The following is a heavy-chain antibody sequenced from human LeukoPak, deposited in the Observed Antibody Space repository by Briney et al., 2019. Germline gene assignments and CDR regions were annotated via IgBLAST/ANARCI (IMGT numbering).Heavy chain of an antibody. CDR3: ASTLEMATVSLGRYFDL. V-gene: IGHV1-69*06. D-gene: IGHD5-24*01. CDR2: IIPIFGTA. J-gene: IGHJ2*01. CDR1: GGTFSSYA. Sequence: ASVKVSCKASGGTFSSYAISWVRQAPGQGLEWMGGIIPIFGTANYAQKFQGRVTITADKSTSTAYMELSSLRSEDTAVYYCASTLEMATVSLGRYFDLWGRGTLVTVSS.